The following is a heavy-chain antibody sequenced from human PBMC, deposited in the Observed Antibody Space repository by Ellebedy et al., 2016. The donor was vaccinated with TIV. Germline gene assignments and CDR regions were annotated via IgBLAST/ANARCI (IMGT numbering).Heavy chain of an antibody. CDR2: INWNGGST. V-gene: IGHV3-20*04. CDR1: GFTFDDYG. Sequence: GESLKISCAASGFTFDDYGMSWVRQAPGKGLEWVSGINWNGGSTGYADSVKGRFTISRDNAKNSLYLQMNSLRAEDTAVYYCARLLRYFDWLLPYYYYGMDVWGQGTTVTVSS. D-gene: IGHD3-9*01. CDR3: ARLLRYFDWLLPYYYYGMDV. J-gene: IGHJ6*02.